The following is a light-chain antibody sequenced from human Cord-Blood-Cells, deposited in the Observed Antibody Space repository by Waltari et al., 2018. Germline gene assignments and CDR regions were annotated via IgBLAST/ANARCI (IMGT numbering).Light chain of an antibody. V-gene: IGKV1-39*01. CDR3: QQSYSTPWT. J-gene: IGKJ1*01. Sequence: DIQMTQSPSSLSSSVGDRVTITCRAIQGISSYLNWYQQKPGKAPKLLFYAASSLQSGVPSRFSGSGSGTDFTLTISSLQPEDFATYYCQQSYSTPWTFGQGTKVEIK. CDR2: AAS. CDR1: QGISSY.